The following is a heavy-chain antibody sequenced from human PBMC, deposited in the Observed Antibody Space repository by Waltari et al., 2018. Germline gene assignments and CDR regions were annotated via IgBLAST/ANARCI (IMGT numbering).Heavy chain of an antibody. CDR1: GFTLSSYS. D-gene: IGHD1-1*01. J-gene: IGHJ4*02. CDR2: ISSSSSYI. Sequence: EVQLVESGGGLVKPGGSLRLSCAASGFTLSSYSMNWVRQAQGKGVEWVSSISSSSSYIYYADSAKGRFTISRDNAKNSLYLQMNSLRAEDTAVYYCSRGESGNWNDGGGDYWGQGTLVTVSS. CDR3: SRGESGNWNDGGGDY. V-gene: IGHV3-21*01.